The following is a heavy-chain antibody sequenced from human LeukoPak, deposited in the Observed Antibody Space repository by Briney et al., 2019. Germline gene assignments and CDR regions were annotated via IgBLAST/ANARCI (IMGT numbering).Heavy chain of an antibody. J-gene: IGHJ4*02. D-gene: IGHD6-19*01. V-gene: IGHV3-21*01. CDR3: ARDSSGGDDFDY. CDR2: ISSSSYI. Sequence: GGSLRLSCAASGFTFSSYSMNWVRQAPGKGLEWVSSISSSSYIYYADSVKGRFTISRDNAKNSLYLQMNSLRAEDTAVYYCARDSSGGDDFDYWGQGTLVTVSS. CDR1: GFTFSSYS.